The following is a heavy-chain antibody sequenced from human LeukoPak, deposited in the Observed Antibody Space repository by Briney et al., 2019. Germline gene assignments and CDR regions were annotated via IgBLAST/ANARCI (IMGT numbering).Heavy chain of an antibody. Sequence: PSETLSLTCAVYGGSFSGYYWSWIRQPPGKGLEWIGGINHSGSTNYNPSLKSRVTISVDTSKNQFSLKLSSVIAADTAVYYCARVVRGVTFFDYWGQGTLVTVSS. V-gene: IGHV4-34*01. J-gene: IGHJ4*02. CDR2: INHSGST. D-gene: IGHD3-10*01. CDR3: ARVVRGVTFFDY. CDR1: GGSFSGYY.